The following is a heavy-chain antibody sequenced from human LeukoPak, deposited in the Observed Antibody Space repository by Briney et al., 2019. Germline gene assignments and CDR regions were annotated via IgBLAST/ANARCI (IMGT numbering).Heavy chain of an antibody. CDR2: ISSNGGST. J-gene: IGHJ6*02. CDR3: ARDRRYPYYYGMDV. V-gene: IGHV3-64*01. D-gene: IGHD2-2*01. CDR1: GFTFSSYA. Sequence: GGSLRLSCAASGFTFSSYAMHWVPQAPGKGLEYLSGISSNGGSTYHANSVKGRFTISRDNSKNTLYLQMGSLRAEDMAIYYCARDRRYPYYYGMDVWGQGTTVTVSS.